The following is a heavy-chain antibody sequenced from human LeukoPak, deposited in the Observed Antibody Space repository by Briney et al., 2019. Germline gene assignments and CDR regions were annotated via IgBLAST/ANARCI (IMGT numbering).Heavy chain of an antibody. V-gene: IGHV4-39*07. CDR1: GGSISSSSYY. CDR2: IYYSGST. D-gene: IGHD3-10*01. CDR3: ASSHHYGSGSVDY. Sequence: PSETLSLTCTVSGGSISSSSYYWGWIRQPPGKGLEWIGSIYYSGSTYYNPSLKSRVTISVDTSKNQFSLKLSSVTAADTAVYYCASSHHYGSGSVDYWGQGTLVTVSS. J-gene: IGHJ4*02.